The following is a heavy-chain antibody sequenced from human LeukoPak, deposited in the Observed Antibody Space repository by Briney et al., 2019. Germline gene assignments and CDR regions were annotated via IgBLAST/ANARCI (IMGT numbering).Heavy chain of an antibody. V-gene: IGHV4-38-2*01. Sequence: SETLSPTCAVSGYSIISGYYWGWIRQPPGKGLEWIGSIDHSGTTYYNPSLKSRVTISVDTSKNQFSLKLTSVTAADTAVFYCARRSYCSGGDCYSIDAFDIWGQGTMVTVSS. CDR1: GYSIISGYY. J-gene: IGHJ3*02. CDR3: ARRSYCSGGDCYSIDAFDI. D-gene: IGHD2-15*01. CDR2: IDHSGTT.